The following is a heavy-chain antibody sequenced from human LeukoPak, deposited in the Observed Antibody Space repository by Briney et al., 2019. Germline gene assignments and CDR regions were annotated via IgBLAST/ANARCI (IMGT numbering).Heavy chain of an antibody. Sequence: GGSLRLSCAASGFTFSSYEMNWVRQAPGKGLEWVSYISSSGSTIYYADSVKGRFTISRDNAKNSLYLQMNSLRAEDTAVYYCASSPGRHTVVAAYDYWGQGTLVTVSS. CDR2: ISSSGSTI. D-gene: IGHD2-15*01. V-gene: IGHV3-48*03. CDR3: ASSPGRHTVVAAYDY. CDR1: GFTFSSYE. J-gene: IGHJ4*02.